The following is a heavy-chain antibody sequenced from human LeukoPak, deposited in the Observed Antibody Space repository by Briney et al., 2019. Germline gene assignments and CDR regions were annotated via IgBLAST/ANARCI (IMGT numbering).Heavy chain of an antibody. D-gene: IGHD3-22*01. CDR3: AKDPSDSSGYFDY. CDR1: KFTFSSYA. J-gene: IGHJ4*02. Sequence: GGSLRLSCAASKFTFSSYAMSWVRQAPGKGLEWVSGISGSGGNTYYADSVKGRFTISRDNSKNTLYLQMNSLRAEDTAVYYCAKDPSDSSGYFDYWGQGTLVTVSS. CDR2: ISGSGGNT. V-gene: IGHV3-23*01.